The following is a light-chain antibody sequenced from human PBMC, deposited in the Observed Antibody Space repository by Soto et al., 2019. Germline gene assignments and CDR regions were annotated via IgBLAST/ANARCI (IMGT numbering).Light chain of an antibody. V-gene: IGKV1-33*01. CDR2: DAS. CDR1: QDISNY. CDR3: QQSDSLPIT. J-gene: IGKJ5*01. Sequence: DIQVTPSPSSLSASVGDRVTITCRASQDISNYLNWYQQRPGKDPKILIYDASNLERGVPSRFSGTRSGTDFTFAITSLQPEDVATYYCQQSDSLPITFGQGTRLEI.